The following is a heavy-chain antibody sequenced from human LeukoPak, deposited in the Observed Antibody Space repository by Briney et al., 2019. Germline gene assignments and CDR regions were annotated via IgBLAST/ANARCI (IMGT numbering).Heavy chain of an antibody. CDR3: ARDLGSGFIFARPHWFDP. CDR2: IIPILGIA. D-gene: IGHD6-19*01. CDR1: GGTFSSYT. V-gene: IGHV1-69*04. J-gene: IGHJ5*02. Sequence: SVKVSCKASGGTFSSYTISWVRQAPGQGLEWMGRIIPILGIANYAQKFQGRVTITEDKSTSPAYMELRSLRSEDTAVYYCARDLGSGFIFARPHWFDPWGQGTLVTVSS.